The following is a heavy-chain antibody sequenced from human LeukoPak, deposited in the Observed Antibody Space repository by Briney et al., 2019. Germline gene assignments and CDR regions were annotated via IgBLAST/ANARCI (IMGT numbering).Heavy chain of an antibody. CDR1: GDSISSGNYY. V-gene: IGHV4-31*06. CDR2: IYHSGST. Sequence: RSSETLSLTCTVSGDSISSGNYYWNWIRQHPGKGLEWIGYIYHSGSTSYNPSLKSRVTMSVDTSKNQFSLSLSSVTAADTAVYYCQSRFLEWLLDYWGQGTLVTVSS. J-gene: IGHJ4*02. D-gene: IGHD3-3*01. CDR3: QSRFLEWLLDY.